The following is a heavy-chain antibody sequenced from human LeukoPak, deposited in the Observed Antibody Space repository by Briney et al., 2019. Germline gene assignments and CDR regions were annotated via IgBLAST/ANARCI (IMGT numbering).Heavy chain of an antibody. Sequence: GGSLRLSCAASGSTFSSYAMSWVRQAPGKGLEWVSATSGSGGSTYYAHSVKGRFTISRHNTKNTLYLQMNSLRPDDTAVYYCAKHRSYYDFWSGYRKWFAPWGQGTLVTVSS. J-gene: IGHJ5*02. CDR3: AKHRSYYDFWSGYRKWFAP. D-gene: IGHD3-3*01. V-gene: IGHV3-23*01. CDR1: GSTFSSYA. CDR2: TSGSGGST.